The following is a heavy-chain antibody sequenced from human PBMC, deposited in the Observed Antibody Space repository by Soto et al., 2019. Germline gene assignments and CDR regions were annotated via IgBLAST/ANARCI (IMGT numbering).Heavy chain of an antibody. CDR1: GGSISSGGYY. J-gene: IGHJ6*03. Sequence: QVQLQESGPGLVKPSQTLSLTCTVSGGSISSGGYYWSWIRQHPGKGLEWIGYIYYSGSTYYNPSLKTRVTISVDTSKNQFSLKLSSVTAADTAVYYCARPSFYSSSSHYMDVWGKGTTVTVSS. CDR2: IYYSGST. CDR3: ARPSFYSSSSHYMDV. V-gene: IGHV4-31*03. D-gene: IGHD6-6*01.